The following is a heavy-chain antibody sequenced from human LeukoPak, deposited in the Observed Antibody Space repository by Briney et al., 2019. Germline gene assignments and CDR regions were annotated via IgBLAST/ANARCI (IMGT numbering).Heavy chain of an antibody. Sequence: PGGSLRLSCAASGFTFSSDWMSWVRQAPGKGLEWLANIKQDGSEKYYVDSVKGRFTISRDNAKNSLYLQMNSLRAEDTAVYYCARGSSSSGFDPWGQGTLVTVSS. V-gene: IGHV3-7*01. CDR2: IKQDGSEK. D-gene: IGHD6-6*01. CDR3: ARGSSSSGFDP. CDR1: GFTFSSDW. J-gene: IGHJ5*02.